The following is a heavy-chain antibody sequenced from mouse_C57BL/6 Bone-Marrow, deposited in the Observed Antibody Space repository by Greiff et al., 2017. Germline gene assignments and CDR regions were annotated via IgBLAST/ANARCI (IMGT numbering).Heavy chain of an antibody. J-gene: IGHJ1*03. CDR3: ARLDGYHWYFDV. V-gene: IGHV1-50*01. D-gene: IGHD2-3*01. Sequence: QVQLQQPGAELVKPGASVKLSCKASGYTFTSYWMQWVKQRPGQGLEWIGEIDPSDSYTNYNQKFKGKATLTVDTSSSTAYMQLSSLTSEDSAVYYCARLDGYHWYFDVWGRGTTVTVSS. CDR2: IDPSDSYT. CDR1: GYTFTSYW.